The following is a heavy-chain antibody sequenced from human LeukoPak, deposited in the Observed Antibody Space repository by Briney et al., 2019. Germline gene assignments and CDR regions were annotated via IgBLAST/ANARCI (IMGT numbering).Heavy chain of an antibody. CDR1: GFTFSSYW. V-gene: IGHV3-74*01. CDR3: ARVVYSSGWYPHDY. Sequence: PGGSLRLSCAASGFTFSSYWMHWVRQAPGKGLVWVSRINSDGSSTSYADSVKGRFTISRDNAKNTLYLQMNSLRAEDTAVYYCARVVYSSGWYPHDYWGQGTLVTVSS. CDR2: INSDGSST. D-gene: IGHD6-19*01. J-gene: IGHJ4*02.